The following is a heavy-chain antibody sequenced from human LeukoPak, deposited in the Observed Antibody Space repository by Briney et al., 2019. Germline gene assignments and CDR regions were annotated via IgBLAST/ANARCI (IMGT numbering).Heavy chain of an antibody. Sequence: SETLSLTCSVSDGSLRNYYWSWIRQPAGKGLEWIGRIYTSGSTNYNPSLKNRDTMSVDTSKNQFSLKLNSVTAADTAVYYCARDSYDILAGSRNFDYWGQGTLVTVSS. CDR2: IYTSGST. D-gene: IGHD3-9*01. J-gene: IGHJ4*01. CDR1: DGSLRNYY. V-gene: IGHV4-4*07. CDR3: ARDSYDILAGSRNFDY.